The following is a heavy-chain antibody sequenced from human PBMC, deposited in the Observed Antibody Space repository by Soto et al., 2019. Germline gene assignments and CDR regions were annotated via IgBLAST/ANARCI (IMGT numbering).Heavy chain of an antibody. D-gene: IGHD1-1*01. J-gene: IGHJ3*02. CDR3: ARGGVTGIVGIFGSPLDI. CDR2: IGYDGNNK. Sequence: QVQLVESGGGWVQPGRSLRLSCEAIGFSFTTYGMHWVRQAPGKGLEWVAVIGYDGNNKYYADSVEGRFTISRDNSKNTVYLQMKRLRGDDTAVYYCARGGVTGIVGIFGSPLDIWGQGTVVTVSS. CDR1: GFSFTTYG. V-gene: IGHV3-33*01.